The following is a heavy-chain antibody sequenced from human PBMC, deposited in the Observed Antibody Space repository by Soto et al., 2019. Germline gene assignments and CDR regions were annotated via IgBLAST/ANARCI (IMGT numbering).Heavy chain of an antibody. D-gene: IGHD2-15*01. Sequence: GSLRLSCAASGFTFSNAWMSWVRQAPGKGLEWVGRIKSKTDGGTTDYAAPVKGRFTISRDDSKNTLYLQMNSLKTEDTAVYYCTTALRSGGSCYFSGILCPRGYFDYWGQGTLVTVSS. CDR2: IKSKTDGGTT. V-gene: IGHV3-15*01. CDR1: GFTFSNAW. J-gene: IGHJ4*02. CDR3: TTALRSGGSCYFSGILCPRGYFDY.